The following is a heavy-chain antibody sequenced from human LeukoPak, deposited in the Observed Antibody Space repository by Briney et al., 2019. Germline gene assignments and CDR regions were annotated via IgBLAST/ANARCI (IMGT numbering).Heavy chain of an antibody. D-gene: IGHD5-18*01. CDR2: IYYSGST. Sequence: SETLSLTCIVSGASISSDYWSWIRQPPGKGLEWIGYIYYSGSTNYNPSLKSRVTISVDTSKNQFSLRLTSVTAADTAVYYCARTTEGGYTYGYFYYYYMDVWGKGTTVTISS. V-gene: IGHV4-59*01. CDR1: GASISSDY. CDR3: ARTTEGGYTYGYFYYYYMDV. J-gene: IGHJ6*03.